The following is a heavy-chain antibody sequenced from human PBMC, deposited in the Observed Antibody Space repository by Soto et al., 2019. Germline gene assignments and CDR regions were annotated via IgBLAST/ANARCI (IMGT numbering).Heavy chain of an antibody. CDR1: GFTFSSYA. V-gene: IGHV3-23*01. CDR2: ISTSGGTT. Sequence: EVQLLESGGGLVQPGGSLRLSCAASGFTFSSYAMSWVRQAPGKGLEWVSSISTSGGTTFYADSVKGRFTISRGNSKNTLYLQMNSLRAEDTAGYYCAKGMTDFCDSSGCSPIDYWGQGTLVTVSS. J-gene: IGHJ4*02. CDR3: AKGMTDFCDSSGCSPIDY. D-gene: IGHD2-2*01.